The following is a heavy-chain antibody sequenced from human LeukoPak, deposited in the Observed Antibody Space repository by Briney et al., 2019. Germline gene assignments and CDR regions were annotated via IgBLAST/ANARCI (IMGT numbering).Heavy chain of an antibody. J-gene: IGHJ4*02. CDR3: AKSRSGSANWALQIFDN. D-gene: IGHD1-1*01. Sequence: PGGSLRLSCAASGFTSSSYAMHWVRQAPGKGLEWVAVISYDGSNKYYADSVKGRFTISRDNSKNTLYLQMNSLRAEDTAVYYCAKSRSGSANWALQIFDNWGQGALVTVSS. CDR1: GFTSSSYA. V-gene: IGHV3-30-3*02. CDR2: ISYDGSNK.